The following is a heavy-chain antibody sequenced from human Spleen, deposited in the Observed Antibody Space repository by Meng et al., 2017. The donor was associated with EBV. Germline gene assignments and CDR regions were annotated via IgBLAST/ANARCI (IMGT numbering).Heavy chain of an antibody. CDR2: ASHTGST. CDR1: GASLISDYW. CDR3: ARQTKERLVAIPVAGIDY. J-gene: IGHJ4*02. V-gene: IGHV4-4*02. Sequence: GAGVLIHSGALCLTYAAAGASLISDYWWPWVRQHPGKGLEWIGDASHTGSTNYSPSLKSRVTMSIDASKTKFSLKLTSLTAADTAVYFCARQTKERLVAIPVAGIDYWGQGILVTVSS. D-gene: IGHD6-19*01.